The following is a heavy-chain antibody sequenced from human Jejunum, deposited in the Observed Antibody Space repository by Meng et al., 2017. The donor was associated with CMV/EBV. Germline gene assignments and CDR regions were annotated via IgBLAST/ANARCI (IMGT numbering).Heavy chain of an antibody. CDR2: ISGIGGST. V-gene: IGHV3-23*01. J-gene: IGHJ4*02. CDR3: ATDRLSSGYYNDY. CDR1: GFPFPSLG. D-gene: IGHD3-22*01. Sequence: SGFPFPSLGMRWVRQAPGKGLEWVSGISGIGGSTYYANSVKGRFTISRDISKNTLYLEMNSLKAEDTAVYFCATDRLSSGYYNDYWGQGTLGTVSS.